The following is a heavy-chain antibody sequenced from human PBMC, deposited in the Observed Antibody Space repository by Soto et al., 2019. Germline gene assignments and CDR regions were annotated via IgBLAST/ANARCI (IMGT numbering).Heavy chain of an antibody. CDR3: ASVAGHKNARFDT. Sequence: QVQLVQSGAEVKKPGASVKVSCTASGYSFTKYHVHWVRQAPGQGLEWMGWINPGSGDTNQAQKFQGRVTMTGDTSSTTTYRELNSLTSDATAVYYCASVAGHKNARFDTWGQGALVTVSS. V-gene: IGHV1-2*02. CDR2: INPGSGDT. D-gene: IGHD1-1*01. CDR1: GYSFTKYH. J-gene: IGHJ4*02.